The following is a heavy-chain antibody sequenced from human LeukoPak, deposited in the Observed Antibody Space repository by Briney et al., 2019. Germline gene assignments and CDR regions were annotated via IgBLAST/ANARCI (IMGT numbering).Heavy chain of an antibody. CDR3: AKKGLGYCSSTSCYFGA. V-gene: IGHV3-23*01. J-gene: IGHJ4*02. Sequence: PGGSLRLSCAASGFTFSSYAMSWVRQSPGKGLEWVSAISGSGGSTYYADSVKGRFTISRDNSKNTRYLQMNSLRAEDTAVYYCAKKGLGYCSSTSCYFGAWGQGTLVTVSS. CDR2: ISGSGGST. CDR1: GFTFSSYA. D-gene: IGHD2-2*01.